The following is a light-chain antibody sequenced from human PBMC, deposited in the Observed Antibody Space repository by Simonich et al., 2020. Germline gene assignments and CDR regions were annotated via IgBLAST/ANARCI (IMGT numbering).Light chain of an antibody. CDR2: GAS. CDR3: QQYNNWPRT. Sequence: EIVMTQSPATLSVSPGERATLSCRASQSVSSNLAWYQQKPGQAPRLLLYGASTRATGIPARCSGSGSGTEFTLPISSLQSEDFAVYYCQQYNNWPRTFGQGTKVEIK. J-gene: IGKJ1*01. V-gene: IGKV3-15*01. CDR1: QSVSSN.